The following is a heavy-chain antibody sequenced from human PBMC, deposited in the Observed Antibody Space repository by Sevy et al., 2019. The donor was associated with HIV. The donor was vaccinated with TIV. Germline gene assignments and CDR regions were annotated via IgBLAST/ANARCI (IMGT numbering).Heavy chain of an antibody. CDR3: ARDAMDLAVAGPWAFDI. CDR1: GFTFSSYS. Sequence: GGSLRLSCAASGFTFSSYSMNWVRQAPGKGLEWVSSVSSSSSYIYYADSVKGRFTISRDNAKNSLYLQMNSLRAEDTAVYYCARDAMDLAVAGPWAFDIWGQGTMVTVSS. V-gene: IGHV3-21*01. J-gene: IGHJ3*02. D-gene: IGHD6-19*01. CDR2: VSSSSSYI.